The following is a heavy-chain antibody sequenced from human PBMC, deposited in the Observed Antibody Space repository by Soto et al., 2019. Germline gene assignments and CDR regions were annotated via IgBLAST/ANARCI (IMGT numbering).Heavy chain of an antibody. Sequence: ASVKVSCKHSGYTFTRYGIHWVRQAPGQRLEWMGWINAANGDTKYSPKFQGRVTITRDTSASTAYMELSSLRSEDTAVYYCVRRHVSATGIDWFDPWGQGTLVTSPQ. CDR3: VRRHVSATGIDWFDP. V-gene: IGHV1-3*01. J-gene: IGHJ5*02. D-gene: IGHD6-13*01. CDR2: INAANGDT. CDR1: GYTFTRYG.